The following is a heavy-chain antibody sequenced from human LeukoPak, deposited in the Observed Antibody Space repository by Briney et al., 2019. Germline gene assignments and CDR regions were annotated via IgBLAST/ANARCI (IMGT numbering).Heavy chain of an antibody. CDR3: AKDRYYYGSGSDY. CDR2: ISYDGSNK. V-gene: IGHV3-30*18. J-gene: IGHJ4*02. CDR1: GFTFSSYG. D-gene: IGHD3-10*01. Sequence: GRSLRLSCAASGFTFSSYGMHWVRQAPGKGLEWVAVISYDGSNKYYADSVKGRFTISRDNSKNTLYLQMNSLRAEDTAVYYCAKDRYYYGSGSDYWGQGTLVTVSS.